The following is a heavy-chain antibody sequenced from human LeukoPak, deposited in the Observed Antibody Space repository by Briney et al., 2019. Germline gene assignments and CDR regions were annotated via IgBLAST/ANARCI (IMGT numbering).Heavy chain of an antibody. V-gene: IGHV4-4*02. CDR1: GGSISSSNW. J-gene: IGHJ6*03. CDR3: ARSKAFTYYYGSGDYYYMDV. Sequence: PSGTLSLTCAVSGGSISSSNWWSWVRQPPGKGLEWIGEIYHSGSTNYNPSLKSRVTISVYKSKNQFSLKLSSVTAADTAVYYCARSKAFTYYYGSGDYYYMDVWGKGTTVTVSS. D-gene: IGHD3-10*01. CDR2: IYHSGST.